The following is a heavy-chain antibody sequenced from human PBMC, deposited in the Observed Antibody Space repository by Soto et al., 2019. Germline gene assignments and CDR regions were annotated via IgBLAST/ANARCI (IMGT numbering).Heavy chain of an antibody. V-gene: IGHV1-18*01. CDR3: ARDSPPPRE. J-gene: IGHJ4*02. CDR1: GYTFTNYH. CDR2: ISAYNGNT. Sequence: QVQLGQSGAEVKKPGASVKVSCKASGYTFTNYHISWVRQAPGQGLEWMGWISAYNGNTNYAQKLQGRVTITTDTSTSPASRELRRLRSDDTAVYYCARDSPPPREWGQGTLVTVSS.